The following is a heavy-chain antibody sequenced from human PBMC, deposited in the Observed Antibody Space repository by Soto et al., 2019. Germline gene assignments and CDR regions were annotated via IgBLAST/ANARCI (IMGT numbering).Heavy chain of an antibody. V-gene: IGHV3-30*18. Sequence: GGSLRLSCAASGFTFSSYGMHWVRQAPGKGLEWVAVISYDGSNKYYADSVKGRFTISRDNSKNTLYLQMNSLRAEDTAVYYCAKDAGYYYDSSGYYYYYYGMDVWGQGTTVTVSS. CDR2: ISYDGSNK. CDR3: AKDAGYYYDSSGYYYYYYGMDV. CDR1: GFTFSSYG. J-gene: IGHJ6*02. D-gene: IGHD3-22*01.